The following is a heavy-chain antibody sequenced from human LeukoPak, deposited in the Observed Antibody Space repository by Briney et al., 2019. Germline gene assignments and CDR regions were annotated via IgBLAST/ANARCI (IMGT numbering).Heavy chain of an antibody. CDR1: EFTFSAYA. Sequence: GGSLRLSCATSEFTFSAYAMNWVRQAPGKGLEWVGYISPTGSTMFYAGSVKGRFTISRDNAKNSLYLQMNSLRAEDTALYYCAKDRGKYYYYGMDVWGQGTTVTVSS. V-gene: IGHV3-48*04. CDR2: ISPTGSTM. CDR3: AKDRGKYYYYGMDV. D-gene: IGHD4-23*01. J-gene: IGHJ6*02.